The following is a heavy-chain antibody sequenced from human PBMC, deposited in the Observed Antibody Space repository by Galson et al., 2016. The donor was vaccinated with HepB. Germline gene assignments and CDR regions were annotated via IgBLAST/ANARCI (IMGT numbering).Heavy chain of an antibody. V-gene: IGHV3-53*01. CDR2: IYSGGST. CDR3: ARDIGP. CDR1: GFTVNNNY. J-gene: IGHJ5*02. Sequence: SLRLSCAASGFTVNNNYMRWVRQAPGKGLEWVPLIYSGGSTSFADSVKGRFTISRDNSKNTLYLQMSSLRVEDTAVYFCARDIGPVGQGTLVTVSS.